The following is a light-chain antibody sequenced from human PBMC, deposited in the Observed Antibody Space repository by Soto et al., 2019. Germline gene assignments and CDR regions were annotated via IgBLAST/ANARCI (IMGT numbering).Light chain of an antibody. CDR2: GAS. CDR3: QQYGSPPWT. V-gene: IGKV3-20*01. Sequence: EIVMTQSPATLSVSTGKRAHLFCRASQSVSSNLAWYQQKPGQAHSLLIYGASSRPPGVPDRFTGSGSGTDVTLAVSSLEPEDFSVYYCQQYGSPPWTFGQGTKV. J-gene: IGKJ1*01. CDR1: QSVSSN.